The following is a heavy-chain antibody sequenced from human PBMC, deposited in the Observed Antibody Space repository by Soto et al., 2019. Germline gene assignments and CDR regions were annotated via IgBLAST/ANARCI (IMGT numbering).Heavy chain of an antibody. D-gene: IGHD3-10*01. CDR1: GFTFSSYS. CDR2: ISSSSSYI. V-gene: IGHV3-21*01. CDR3: ARDLGSGSYYNVNYYYYYMDV. Sequence: GGSLRLSCAASGFTFSSYSMNWVRQAPGKGLEWVSSISSSSSYIYYADSVKGRFTISRDNAKNSLYLQMNSLRAEDTAVYYCARDLGSGSYYNVNYYYYYMDVWGKGTTVTVSS. J-gene: IGHJ6*03.